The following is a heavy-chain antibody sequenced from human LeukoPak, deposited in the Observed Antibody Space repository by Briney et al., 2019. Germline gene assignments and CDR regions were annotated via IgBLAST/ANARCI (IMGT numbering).Heavy chain of an antibody. CDR2: IYSGGST. J-gene: IGHJ6*02. Sequence: GGSLRLSCAASGFTVSSNYMSWVHQAPGKGLEWVSVIYSGGSTYYADSVKGRFTISRDNSKNTLYLQMNSLRAEDTAVYYCARGYSYYDFWSGWGGGMDVWGQGTTVTVSS. CDR3: ARGYSYYDFWSGWGGGMDV. V-gene: IGHV3-53*01. D-gene: IGHD3-3*01. CDR1: GFTVSSNY.